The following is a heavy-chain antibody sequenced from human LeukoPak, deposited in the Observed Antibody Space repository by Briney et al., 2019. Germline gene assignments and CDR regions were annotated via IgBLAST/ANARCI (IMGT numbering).Heavy chain of an antibody. CDR1: GFTFSNYG. J-gene: IGHJ6*03. V-gene: IGHV3-30*18. D-gene: IGHD1-26*01. CDR2: ISYDGSDK. CDR3: AKYPGGFTGIVNYYHMDV. Sequence: GRSLRLACAASGFTFSNYGMHWVSQAPGRGLEWVAVISYDGSDKYYTDSVKGRFTISRDNSKNTLFLQMNSLRAEDTALYYCAKYPGGFTGIVNYYHMDVWGKGTTVTVSS.